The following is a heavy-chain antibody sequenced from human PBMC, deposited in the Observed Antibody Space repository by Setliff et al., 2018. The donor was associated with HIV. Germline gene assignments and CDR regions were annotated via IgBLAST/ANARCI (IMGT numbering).Heavy chain of an antibody. D-gene: IGHD4-17*01. CDR2: VIPVRDMA. CDR3: ARETYFFDVTTFYSYALGV. Sequence: GASVKVSCKASGGTLRSYGMTWVRQAPGQGLEWMGTVIPVRDMANYAEKFQGRVTITAGRSTSTSYMELRGLRSEDTAVYFCARETYFFDVTTFYSYALGVWGQGTTVTVSS. CDR1: GGTLRSYG. V-gene: IGHV1-69*04. J-gene: IGHJ6*02.